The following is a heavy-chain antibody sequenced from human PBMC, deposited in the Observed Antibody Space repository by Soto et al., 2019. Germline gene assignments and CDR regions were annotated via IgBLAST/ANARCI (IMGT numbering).Heavy chain of an antibody. D-gene: IGHD2-15*01. V-gene: IGHV3-23*01. CDR1: RFTFSTYA. CDR2: ISGGGGDT. CDR3: AKSLFGGPDI. J-gene: IGHJ3*02. Sequence: QPGGSLRLSCAASRFTFSTYAMSWVRQAPGKGLEWVSGISGGGGDTSYADSVRGRFTCSRDNSKNTLYLQMNSLRAEDTALYYCAKSLFGGPDIWGQGTMVTVS.